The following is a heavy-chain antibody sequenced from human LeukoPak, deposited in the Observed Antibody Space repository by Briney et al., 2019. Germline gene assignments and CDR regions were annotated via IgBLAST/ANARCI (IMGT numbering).Heavy chain of an antibody. Sequence: GASVKVSCKASEYTFTGYYMHWVRQAPGQGLEWMGRINPNSGGTNYAQKFQGRVTMTRDTSISTAYMELSRLRSDDTAVYYCARNSGGIVVVPTAAPDYWGQGTLVTVSS. CDR3: ARNSGGIVVVPTAAPDY. D-gene: IGHD2-2*01. J-gene: IGHJ4*02. V-gene: IGHV1-2*06. CDR1: EYTFTGYY. CDR2: INPNSGGT.